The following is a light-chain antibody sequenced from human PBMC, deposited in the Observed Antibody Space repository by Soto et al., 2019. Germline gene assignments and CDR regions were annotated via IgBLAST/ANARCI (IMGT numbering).Light chain of an antibody. CDR1: SGDIGTSDF. J-gene: IGLJ2*01. CDR2: DVR. CDR3: GSYIRTNIVI. V-gene: IGLV2-14*03. Sequence: QSVLTQPASVSGSPGQSITVSCTGTSGDIGTSDFVSWYQQHPGKAPKLILYDVRNRPSGVSYRFSGSKSDNTASLTVSGLQAEDEADYYCGSYIRTNIVIFGGGTKLTVL.